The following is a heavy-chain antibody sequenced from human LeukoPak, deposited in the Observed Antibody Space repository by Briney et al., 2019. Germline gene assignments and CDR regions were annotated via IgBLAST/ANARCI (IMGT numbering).Heavy chain of an antibody. J-gene: IGHJ4*02. Sequence: GESLKISRKGSGYSFTSYWIGWVRQMPGKGLEWMGIIYPGDSDTRYSPSFQGQVTISADKSISTAYLQWSSLKASDTAMYYCARHGPSDRSGGSCYLTFDYWGQGTLVTVSS. CDR2: IYPGDSDT. D-gene: IGHD2-15*01. CDR1: GYSFTSYW. V-gene: IGHV5-51*01. CDR3: ARHGPSDRSGGSCYLTFDY.